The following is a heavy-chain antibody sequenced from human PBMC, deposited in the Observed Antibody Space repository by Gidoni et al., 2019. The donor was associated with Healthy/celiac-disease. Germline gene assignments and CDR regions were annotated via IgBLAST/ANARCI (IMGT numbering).Heavy chain of an antibody. CDR2: MSGSGGST. CDR1: GFTFSRYA. J-gene: IGHJ5*02. Sequence: EVQLFESGGGLVQPGGSLRLSCAASGFTFSRYAMSWVRQAPGTGVEWVSAMSGSGGSTYYEESVKGRVTISRDKAKNTLYLQMNSLRAEDTAVYYCAKANLTPPIPGGQGTLVTVSS. CDR3: AKANLTPPIP. V-gene: IGHV3-23*02. D-gene: IGHD1-1*01.